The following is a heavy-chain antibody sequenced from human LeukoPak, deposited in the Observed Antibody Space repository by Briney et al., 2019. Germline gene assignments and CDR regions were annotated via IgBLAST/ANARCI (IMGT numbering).Heavy chain of an antibody. CDR3: AKRGVVIRVILVGFHKEAYYFDS. CDR2: VSGSGGST. J-gene: IGHJ4*02. D-gene: IGHD3-22*01. CDR1: GITLSNYG. V-gene: IGHV3-23*01. Sequence: GGSLRLSCAVSGITLSNYGMSWVRQAPGKGLEWVAGVSGSGGSTNYADSVKGRFTISRDNRKNTLHLQMTGLRAEDTAVYFCAKRGVVIRVILVGFHKEAYYFDSWGQGALVTVSS.